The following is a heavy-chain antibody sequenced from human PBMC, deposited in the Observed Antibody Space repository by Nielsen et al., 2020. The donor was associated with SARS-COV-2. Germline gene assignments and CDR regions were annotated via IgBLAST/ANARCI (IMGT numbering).Heavy chain of an antibody. V-gene: IGHV4-34*01. D-gene: IGHD3-22*01. CDR1: GGSFSGYY. CDR3: ARRRGYYYDSSGKLDY. J-gene: IGHJ4*02. Sequence: SETLSLTCAVYGGSFSGYYWSWIRQPPGKGLEWIGEINHSGSTNYNPSLKSRVTISVDTSKNQFSLKLSSVTAADTAVYYCARRRGYYYDSSGKLDYWGQGTLVTVSS. CDR2: INHSGST.